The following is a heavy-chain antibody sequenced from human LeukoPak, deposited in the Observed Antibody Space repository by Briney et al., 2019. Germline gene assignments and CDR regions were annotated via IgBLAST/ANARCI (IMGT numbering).Heavy chain of an antibody. J-gene: IGHJ4*02. D-gene: IGHD3-22*01. V-gene: IGHV4-38-2*02. Sequence: SETLSLTCTVSGGSFGNYYWGWIRQPPGKGLEWIGSIYHSGSTYYNPSLKSRVTISVDTSKNQFSLKLSSVTAADTAVYYCNVYYDSSGYLYIDYWGQGTLVTVSS. CDR2: IYHSGST. CDR3: NVYYDSSGYLYIDY. CDR1: GGSFGNYY.